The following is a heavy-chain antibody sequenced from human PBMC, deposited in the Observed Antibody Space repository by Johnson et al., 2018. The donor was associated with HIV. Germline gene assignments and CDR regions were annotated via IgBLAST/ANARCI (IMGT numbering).Heavy chain of an antibody. D-gene: IGHD5-24*01. CDR1: DFTVSGNY. CDR2: IHSGGTT. J-gene: IGHJ3*02. Sequence: MLLVESGGGVVQPGRSLRLSCAASDFTVSGNYMSWVRQAPGKGLEWVSLIHSGGTTFYADSVRGRFTISRDNAKNSLYLQMNSLRAEDTAVYYCAREVRRWLQFDAFDIWGQGTMVTVSS. V-gene: IGHV3-66*01. CDR3: AREVRRWLQFDAFDI.